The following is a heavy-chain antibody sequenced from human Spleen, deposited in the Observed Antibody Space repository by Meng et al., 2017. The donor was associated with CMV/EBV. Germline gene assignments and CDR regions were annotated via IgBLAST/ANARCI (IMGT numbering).Heavy chain of an antibody. D-gene: IGHD6-19*01. CDR1: GFTFSSYW. CDR3: ARDKRQWLAPGAFDAFDL. CDR2: IKEDGSEK. V-gene: IGHV3-7*01. J-gene: IGHJ3*01. Sequence: GESLKISCAASGFTFSSYWMSWVRQAPGKGLEWVANIKEDGSEKDYVDAVKGRFTISRDNAKNSLYLQMNSLRAEDTAVYYCARDKRQWLAPGAFDAFDLWGQGTMVTVSS.